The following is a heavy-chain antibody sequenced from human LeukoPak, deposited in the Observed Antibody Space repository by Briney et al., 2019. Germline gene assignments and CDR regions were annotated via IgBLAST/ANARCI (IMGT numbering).Heavy chain of an antibody. CDR3: VRQQTPHGNFDY. Sequence: GGSLRLSCATSGFTLSSYAMHWVHQATGKGLEWVSAIGTAGDTYYPGSVKGRFTISRENAKNSLSLQMNSLRAEDTAVYYCVRQQTPHGNFDYWGQGTLVTVSS. CDR1: GFTLSSYA. V-gene: IGHV3-13*01. D-gene: IGHD1-26*01. J-gene: IGHJ4*02. CDR2: IGTAGDT.